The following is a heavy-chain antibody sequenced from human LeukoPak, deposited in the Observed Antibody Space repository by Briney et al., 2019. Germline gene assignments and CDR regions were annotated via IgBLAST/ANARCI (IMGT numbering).Heavy chain of an antibody. D-gene: IGHD6-13*01. CDR3: AVASSWYYFDY. CDR1: GFTFSSYA. CDR2: ISDSGGST. V-gene: IGHV3-23*01. Sequence: TGGSLRLSCAASGFTFSSYAMSWVRQAPGKGLEWVSIISDSGGSTYYADSVKGRFTISRDNSKNTLYLQMNSLRAEDTAVYYCAVASSWYYFDYWGQGTLVTVSS. J-gene: IGHJ4*02.